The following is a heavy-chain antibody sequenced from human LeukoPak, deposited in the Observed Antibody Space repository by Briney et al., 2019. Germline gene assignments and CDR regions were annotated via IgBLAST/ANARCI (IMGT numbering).Heavy chain of an antibody. CDR2: IYYGGST. Sequence: SETLSLTCTVSGGSISNGDHYWSWIRQHPGTGLEWIGHIYYGGSTYYNPSLKSRGIISVETSKNQFSLKLSSVTAADTAVYYCARIMLSRREFDCWGQGTLVTVSS. D-gene: IGHD1-26*01. J-gene: IGHJ4*02. CDR1: GGSISNGDHY. CDR3: ARIMLSRREFDC. V-gene: IGHV4-31*03.